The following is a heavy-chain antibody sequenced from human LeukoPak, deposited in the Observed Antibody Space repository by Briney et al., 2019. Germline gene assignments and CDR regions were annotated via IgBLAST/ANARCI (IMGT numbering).Heavy chain of an antibody. CDR2: IHYSGRT. D-gene: IGHD3-16*01. Sequence: SETLSLTCTVSGDSISGSYWTWVRQPPGQGLEWIGQIHYSGRTDYNPSLKRRITISVDTSKNQMSLTLTSVTAADTAIYYCVKFGVDYDMGVWGQGTTVTVSS. CDR3: VKFGVDYDMGV. J-gene: IGHJ6*02. CDR1: GDSISGSY. V-gene: IGHV4-59*01.